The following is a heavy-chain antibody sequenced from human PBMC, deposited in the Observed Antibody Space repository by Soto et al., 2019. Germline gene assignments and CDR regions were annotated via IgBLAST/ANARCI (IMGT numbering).Heavy chain of an antibody. CDR3: ARVPAAGTKGWFDP. CDR1: GGSFSGYY. J-gene: IGHJ5*02. V-gene: IGHV4-34*01. Sequence: SETLSLTCAVYGGSFSGYYWSWIRQPPGKGLEWIGEINHSGSTNYNPSLKSRVTISVDTSKNQFSLKLRSVTAADTAVYYCARVPAAGTKGWFDPWGQGTLVTVSS. D-gene: IGHD6-13*01. CDR2: INHSGST.